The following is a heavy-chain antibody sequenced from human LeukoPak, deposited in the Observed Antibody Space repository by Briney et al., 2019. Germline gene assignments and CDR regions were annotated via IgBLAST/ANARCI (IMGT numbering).Heavy chain of an antibody. V-gene: IGHV4-38-2*02. CDR3: ARVRQFAAAGRRWFDP. CDR2: MYHSGST. CDR1: GYSITSGYY. D-gene: IGHD6-13*01. J-gene: IGHJ5*02. Sequence: SETLSLTCTVSGYSITSGYYWGCIRQPPGKGLEWIGSMYHSGSTYYNPSLKSRVTISVDTSRNQFSLKLTSVTAADTAVYYCARVRQFAAAGRRWFDPWGQGTLVTVSS.